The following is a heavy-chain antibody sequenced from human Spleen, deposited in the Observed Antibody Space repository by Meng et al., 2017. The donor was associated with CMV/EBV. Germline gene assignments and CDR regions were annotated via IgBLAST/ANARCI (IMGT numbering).Heavy chain of an antibody. D-gene: IGHD2-15*01. CDR2: ISSSSSYI. J-gene: IGHJ6*02. V-gene: IGHV3-21*01. CDR1: GFTFSSYE. CDR3: ARDIVVVVAATRGEGMDV. Sequence: GESLKISCAASGFTFSSYEMNWVRQAPGKGLEWVSSISSSSSYIYYADSVKGRFTISRDNAKNSLYLQMNSLRAEDTAVYYCARDIVVVVAATRGEGMDVWGQGTTVTVSS.